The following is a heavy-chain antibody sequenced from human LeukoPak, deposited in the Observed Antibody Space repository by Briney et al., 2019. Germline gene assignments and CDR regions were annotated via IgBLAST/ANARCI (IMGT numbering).Heavy chain of an antibody. CDR3: ARVVVVPAAMIWNAFDI. V-gene: IGHV3-66*01. D-gene: IGHD2-2*01. CDR2: IYSGGST. J-gene: IGHJ3*02. CDR1: GFTVSSNY. Sequence: GGSLRLSCAASGFTVSSNYMSWVRQAPGKGLEWVSVIYSGGSTYYADSVKGRFTISRDNSKNTLYLQVNSLRAEDTAVYYCARVVVVPAAMIWNAFDIWGQGTMVTVSS.